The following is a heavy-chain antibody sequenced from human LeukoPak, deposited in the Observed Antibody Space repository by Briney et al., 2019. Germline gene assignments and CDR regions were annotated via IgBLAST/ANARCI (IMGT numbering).Heavy chain of an antibody. V-gene: IGHV4-34*01. CDR2: INHSGST. D-gene: IGHD3-16*02. CDR1: GGSFSGYY. Sequence: SETLSLTCAVYGGSFSGYYWSWIRQPPGKGLEWIGEINHSGSTNYNPSLKSRVTISVDTSKNQFSLKLSSVTAADTAVYYCARAPSLYYDYIWGSYRSYYFDYWGQGTLVTVSS. CDR3: ARAPSLYYDYIWGSYRSYYFDY. J-gene: IGHJ4*02.